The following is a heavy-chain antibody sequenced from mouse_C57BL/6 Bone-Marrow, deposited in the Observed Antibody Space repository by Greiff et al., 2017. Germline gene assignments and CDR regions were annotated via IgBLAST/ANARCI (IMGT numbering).Heavy chain of an antibody. J-gene: IGHJ2*01. Sequence: QVQLQQPGAELVRPGSSVKLSCKASGYTFTSYWMDWVKQRPGQGLEWIGNIYPSDSETHYNQKFKDKATLTVDKSSSTAYMQLSSLTSEDSAVYYCARGLLRYPWDYWGQGTTLTVSS. CDR3: ARGLLRYPWDY. CDR1: GYTFTSYW. D-gene: IGHD1-1*01. CDR2: IYPSDSET. V-gene: IGHV1-61*01.